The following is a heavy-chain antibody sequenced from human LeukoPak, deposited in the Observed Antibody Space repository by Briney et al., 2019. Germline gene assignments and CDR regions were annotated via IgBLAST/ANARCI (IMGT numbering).Heavy chain of an antibody. Sequence: GSSVNVSCMASGYTFTRYYIHWVRQAPGQGLEGMGCINPNGGDTNYAQSFQGGVTMTSDTSISTAYMEMSRLRFDDTAVYYCTCGGSGYLTLDYWGQGTLVTVSS. D-gene: IGHD3-22*01. CDR3: TCGGSGYLTLDY. J-gene: IGHJ4*02. CDR1: GYTFTRYY. CDR2: INPNGGDT. V-gene: IGHV1-2*02.